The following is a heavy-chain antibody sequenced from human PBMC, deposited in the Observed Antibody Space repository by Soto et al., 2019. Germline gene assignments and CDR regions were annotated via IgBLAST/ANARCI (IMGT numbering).Heavy chain of an antibody. V-gene: IGHV3-48*01. CDR3: ARWDPSSDY. J-gene: IGHJ4*02. D-gene: IGHD1-26*01. CDR2: ISLSSTTM. CDR1: GFTFSSYS. Sequence: EVQLVESGGGLVQPGGSLRLSCAASGFTFSSYSMNWVRQAPGKGLEWVSYISLSSTTMYYTDSVKGRFTIFRDDAENSLYLQMNSLIADDTAVYYCARWDPSSDYWCQGTLVTVSS.